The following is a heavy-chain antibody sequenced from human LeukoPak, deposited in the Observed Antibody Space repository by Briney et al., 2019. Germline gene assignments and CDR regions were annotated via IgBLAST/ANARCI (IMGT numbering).Heavy chain of an antibody. CDR1: GITLSNYG. D-gene: IGHD2-15*01. CDR3: AKDRFCSGAGCSDAFDI. Sequence: GGSLRLSCAVSGITLSNYGMSWVRQAPGKGLEWVSYVSGSGGTTYYADSVKGRFTISRENSKSTLYLQMNSLGVEDTAVYYCAKDRFCSGAGCSDAFDIWGQGTMVTVSS. V-gene: IGHV3-23*01. J-gene: IGHJ3*02. CDR2: VSGSGGTT.